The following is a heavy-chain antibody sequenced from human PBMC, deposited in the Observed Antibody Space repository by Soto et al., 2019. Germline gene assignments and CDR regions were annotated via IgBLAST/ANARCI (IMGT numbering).Heavy chain of an antibody. CDR3: ARLRDIDGMDV. J-gene: IGHJ6*02. CDR1: GGTFSSYT. Sequence: QVQLVQSGAEVKKPGSSVKVSCKASGGTFSSYTISWVRQAPGQGLEWMGRIIPILGIANYAPKFQGRVTIIADKSTSTAYMELSSLRAEATAVYYCARLRDIDGMDVWGQGTTVTVSS. V-gene: IGHV1-69*02. D-gene: IGHD2-15*01. CDR2: IIPILGIA.